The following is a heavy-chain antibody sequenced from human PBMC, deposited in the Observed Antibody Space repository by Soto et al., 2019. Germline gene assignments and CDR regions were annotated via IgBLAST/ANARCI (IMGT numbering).Heavy chain of an antibody. CDR2: ISYSGST. D-gene: IGHD3-16*01. CDR3: ACADPDASVGY. J-gene: IGHJ4*02. CDR1: GASMSSHY. V-gene: IGHV4-59*11. Sequence: SENLSLTSTVSGASMSSHYWTWLRQSPGKGLEWIGYISYSGSTYYNPSHNSRVTISADTSRNQFSLKLSAVISADTAVFYCACADPDASVGYCGQGTLVIGSS.